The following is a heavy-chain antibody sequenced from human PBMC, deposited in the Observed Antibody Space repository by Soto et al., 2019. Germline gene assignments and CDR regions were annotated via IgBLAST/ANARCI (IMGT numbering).Heavy chain of an antibody. CDR1: GFTFSSYE. D-gene: IGHD2-15*01. J-gene: IGHJ6*02. CDR2: ISRSGTTK. CDR3: ARDGPDIAAGGSYGMDV. Sequence: EVQLVESGGALVQPGGSLRLSCAAYGFTFSSYEMNWVRQAPGKGLEGVSYISRSGTTKYYADSVKGRFIISRDNAKYSLYRQMNSLRAEDTAIYYCARDGPDIAAGGSYGMDVWGQGTTVTVSS. V-gene: IGHV3-48*03.